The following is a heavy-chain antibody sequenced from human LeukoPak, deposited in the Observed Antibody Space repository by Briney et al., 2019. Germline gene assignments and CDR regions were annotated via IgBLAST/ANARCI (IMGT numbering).Heavy chain of an antibody. CDR3: ARDQYSSGWSDY. J-gene: IGHJ4*02. CDR1: GFTFSSYS. CDR2: ITSSSSTI. D-gene: IGHD6-19*01. V-gene: IGHV3-48*01. Sequence: GGSLRLSCAASGFTFSSYSMNWVRQAPGKGLEWISYITSSSSTIYYADSVKGRFTISRDNSKNTLYLQMNSLRAEDTAVYYCARDQYSSGWSDYWGQGTLVTVSS.